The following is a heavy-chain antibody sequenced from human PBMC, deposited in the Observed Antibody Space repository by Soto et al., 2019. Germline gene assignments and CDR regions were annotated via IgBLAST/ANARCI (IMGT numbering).Heavy chain of an antibody. J-gene: IGHJ4*02. CDR3: ARGEAYDILTGYYVGLFYFDY. D-gene: IGHD3-9*01. Sequence: SETLSLTCTVSGGSISSYYWSWIRQPPGKGLEWIGYIYYSGSTNYNPSLKSRVTISVDTSKNQFSLKLSSVTAADTAVYYCARGEAYDILTGYYVGLFYFDYWGQGTLVTISS. CDR1: GGSISSYY. CDR2: IYYSGST. V-gene: IGHV4-59*01.